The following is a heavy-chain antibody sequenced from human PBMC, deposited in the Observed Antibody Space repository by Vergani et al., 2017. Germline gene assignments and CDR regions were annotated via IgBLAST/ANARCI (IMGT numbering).Heavy chain of an antibody. CDR3: ASPFSYYYYYMDV. Sequence: EVQMVESGGGLVKPVGSLRLSCVASGFTFSHYSMNWVRQAPGKGLEWVSSISGNNDDVYYADSVKGRFTISRDNAKNSLYLDMSSLRAEDTAVYYCASPFSYYYYYMDVWGKGTTVTVSS. CDR2: ISGNNDDV. V-gene: IGHV3-21*01. J-gene: IGHJ6*03. CDR1: GFTFSHYS. D-gene: IGHD3-3*02.